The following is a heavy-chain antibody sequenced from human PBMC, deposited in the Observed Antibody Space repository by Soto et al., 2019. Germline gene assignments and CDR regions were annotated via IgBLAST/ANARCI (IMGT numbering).Heavy chain of an antibody. V-gene: IGHV1-2*04. CDR3: AKARGVSSARLITWFDP. D-gene: IGHD3-10*01. Sequence: QVQLIQSGAEARKPGASVKVSCKASGYTFIGYYIHWIRQAPGQGLEWMGYINPQPGAPTYAQKFKGSVTMTRDTTIRTAYMELKTLKPDDTAVSYCAKARGVSSARLITWFDPRGQGTLVSVSS. CDR1: GYTFIGYY. J-gene: IGHJ5*02. CDR2: INPQPGAP.